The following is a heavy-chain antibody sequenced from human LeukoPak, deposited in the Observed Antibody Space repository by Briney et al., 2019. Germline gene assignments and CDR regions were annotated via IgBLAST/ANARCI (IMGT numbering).Heavy chain of an antibody. J-gene: IGHJ4*02. Sequence: SETLSLTCTVSGGPISHYYWTWIRQPPGKGLEWIAYIYYSGSTNYNPSLKSRVTISLDTSKNQFSLKLSSVTAADTAVYYCARGTLGDYWGQGTLVTVSS. CDR2: IYYSGST. V-gene: IGHV4-59*01. D-gene: IGHD3-10*01. CDR1: GGPISHYY. CDR3: ARGTLGDY.